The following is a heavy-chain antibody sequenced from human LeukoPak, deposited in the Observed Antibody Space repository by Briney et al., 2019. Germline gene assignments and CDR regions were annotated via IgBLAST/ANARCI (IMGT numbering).Heavy chain of an antibody. V-gene: IGHV1-8*01. CDR2: MNPNSGNT. CDR1: GYTFTSYD. CDR3: ARIVPERYYMDV. D-gene: IGHD2-2*01. Sequence: GASVKVSCNASGYTFTSYDINWVRQATGQGLEWMGWMNPNSGNTGYAQKFQGRVTMTRNTSISTAYMELSSLRSEDTAVYYCARIVPERYYMDVWGKGTTVTVSS. J-gene: IGHJ6*03.